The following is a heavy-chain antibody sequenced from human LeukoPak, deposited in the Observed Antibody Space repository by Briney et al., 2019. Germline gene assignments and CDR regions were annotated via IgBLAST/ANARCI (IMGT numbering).Heavy chain of an antibody. Sequence: GGSLRLSCAASGFTFSRYGLHWVRQAPGKGLEWVAFIRDDGSTRYYADSVKGRFTISRDSAKNSLYLQMNSLRAEDTAVYYCARDYGDYDGFDYWGQGTLVTVSS. V-gene: IGHV3-30*02. D-gene: IGHD4-17*01. CDR3: ARDYGDYDGFDY. CDR2: IRDDGSTR. CDR1: GFTFSRYG. J-gene: IGHJ4*02.